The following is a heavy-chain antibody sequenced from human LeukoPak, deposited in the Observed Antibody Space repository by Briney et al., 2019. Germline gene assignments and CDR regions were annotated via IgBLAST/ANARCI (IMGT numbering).Heavy chain of an antibody. Sequence: PGGSLRLSCAASGFTFSSSAMGGVPQAPGRGLECVSGMSGRGGGTHYADSVKGRFTISRENSKNTLYLQMNSLRGEDTTTYFCARGSWWGQGTLVTVSS. CDR1: GFTFSSSA. CDR3: ARGSW. CDR2: MSGRGGGT. J-gene: IGHJ4*02. V-gene: IGHV3-23*01. D-gene: IGHD3-16*02.